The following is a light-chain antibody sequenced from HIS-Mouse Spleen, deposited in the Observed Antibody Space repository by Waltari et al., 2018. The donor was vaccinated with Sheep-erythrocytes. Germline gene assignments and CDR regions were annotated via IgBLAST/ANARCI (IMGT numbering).Light chain of an antibody. J-gene: IGKJ2*01. Sequence: DIVMTQSPLSLPVTPGEPASISCRSSQSLLHSNGYNYLDWYLQKPGQSPQLLIYDASNRATGIPARFSGSGSGTDFTLTISSLEPEDFAVYYCQQRSNWPMYTFGQGTKLEIK. V-gene: IGKV2-28*01. CDR1: QSLLHSNGYNY. CDR3: QQRSNWPMYT. CDR2: DAS.